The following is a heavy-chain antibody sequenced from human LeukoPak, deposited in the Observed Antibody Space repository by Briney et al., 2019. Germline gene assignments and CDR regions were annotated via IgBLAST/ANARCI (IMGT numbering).Heavy chain of an antibody. J-gene: IGHJ5*02. Sequence: SETLSLTCTVSGGSISSSTYYWAWIRQPPGKGLEWIGSIYYSGSTYYNPSLKSRLTISVDTSKNQFSLKLSSVTAADTAVYYCARVNYYDSSVKFDPWGQGTLVTVSS. CDR1: GGSISSSTYY. CDR3: ARVNYYDSSVKFDP. CDR2: IYYSGST. D-gene: IGHD3-22*01. V-gene: IGHV4-39*07.